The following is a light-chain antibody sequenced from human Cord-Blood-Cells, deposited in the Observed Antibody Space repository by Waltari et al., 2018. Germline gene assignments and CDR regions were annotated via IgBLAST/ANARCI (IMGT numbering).Light chain of an antibody. CDR3: SSYAGSNNLV. V-gene: IGLV2-8*01. CDR2: EVS. CDR1: SSDVGGYNY. Sequence: QSALTQPPSASGSPGQSVTISCTGTSSDVGGYNYVSWYQQPPGKAPKLMIYEVSKRPAGVPDRFSRSKSGNTASLTVSGLQAEDESDYYCSSYAGSNNLVFGTGTKVTVL. J-gene: IGLJ1*01.